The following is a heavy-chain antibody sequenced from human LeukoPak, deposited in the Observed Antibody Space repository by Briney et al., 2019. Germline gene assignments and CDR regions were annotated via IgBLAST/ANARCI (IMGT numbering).Heavy chain of an antibody. CDR1: GFTFSSYW. V-gene: IGHV3-7*01. CDR3: ARDRGDGYNTGLAY. Sequence: GGSLRLSCEASGFTFSSYWMSWVRQAPGKGLEWVANIKQDGSEKYYVDSVKGRFTISRDNAKNSLYLQMNSLRAEDTAVYYCARDRGDGYNTGLAYWGQGTLVTVSS. D-gene: IGHD5-24*01. CDR2: IKQDGSEK. J-gene: IGHJ4*02.